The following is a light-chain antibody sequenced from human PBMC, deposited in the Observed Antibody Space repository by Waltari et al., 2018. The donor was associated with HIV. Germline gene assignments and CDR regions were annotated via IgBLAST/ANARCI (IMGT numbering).Light chain of an antibody. CDR1: RSNVGPYNL. CDR2: ECK. Sequence: HSALTQPASVSGSPGQSITISCTGTRSNVGPYNLVSWYQPHPGKAPTLLIYECKRRPSGLSDRFSGSKSGNTASLTVSGLQAEDEAIYYCCSYAGSDTLVFGGGTSLTIL. J-gene: IGLJ3*02. CDR3: CSYAGSDTLV. V-gene: IGLV2-23*01.